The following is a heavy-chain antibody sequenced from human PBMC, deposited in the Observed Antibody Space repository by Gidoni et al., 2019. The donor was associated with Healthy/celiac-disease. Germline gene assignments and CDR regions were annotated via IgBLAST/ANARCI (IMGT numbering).Heavy chain of an antibody. CDR2: ISYDGSNK. J-gene: IGHJ4*02. D-gene: IGHD1-7*01. CDR3: AKGTAGVEGNYYFDY. V-gene: IGHV3-30*18. CDR1: GFTFSSYG. Sequence: QVQLVEYGGGVVQPGRSLRLSCAASGFTFSSYGMHWVRQAPGKGLEWVAVISYDGSNKYYADSVKGRFTIARDNSKNTLYLQMNSLRAEDTAVYYCAKGTAGVEGNYYFDYWGQGTLVTVSS.